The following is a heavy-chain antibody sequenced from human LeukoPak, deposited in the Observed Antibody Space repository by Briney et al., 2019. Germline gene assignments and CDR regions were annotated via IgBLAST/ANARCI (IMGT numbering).Heavy chain of an antibody. CDR1: DGSIRSYY. J-gene: IGHJ4*02. Sequence: PSETLSLTCTVSDGSIRSYYWSWIRQPPGKGLEWIGYIYYSGSTNHNPSLKSRVTISVDTSKNQFSLKLSSVTAADTAVYYCARSSESYDSSGYYSYYFGYWGQGTLVTVSS. CDR2: IYYSGST. V-gene: IGHV4-59*01. D-gene: IGHD3-22*01. CDR3: ARSSESYDSSGYYSYYFGY.